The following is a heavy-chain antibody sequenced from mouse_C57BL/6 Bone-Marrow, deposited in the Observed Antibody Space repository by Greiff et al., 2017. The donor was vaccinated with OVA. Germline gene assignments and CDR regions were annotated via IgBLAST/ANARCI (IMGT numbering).Heavy chain of an antibody. CDR2: IDPETGGT. CDR3: TSRNYYGSEAMDY. CDR1: GYTFTDYE. V-gene: IGHV1-15*01. Sequence: QVQLQQSGAELVRPGASVTLSCKASGYTFTDYEMHWVKQTPVHGLEWIGAIDPETGGTAYNQKFKGKAILTADKSSSTAYMELRSLTSEDSAVYYCTSRNYYGSEAMDYWGQGTSVTVSS. D-gene: IGHD1-1*01. J-gene: IGHJ4*01.